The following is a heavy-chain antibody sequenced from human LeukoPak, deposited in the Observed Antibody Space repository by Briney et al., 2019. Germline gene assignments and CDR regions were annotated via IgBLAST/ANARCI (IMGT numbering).Heavy chain of an antibody. V-gene: IGHV3-9*01. CDR2: ISWNSGSV. CDR3: AKSSGYYDPYYFDY. Sequence: GRSLRLSCAASGFTFADYAIHWVRQGPGKGLEWVSGISWNSGSVGYADSVKGRFTISRDNAKNSLFLEMNSLRAEDTALYYCAKSSGYYDPYYFDYWGQGTLVTVSS. D-gene: IGHD3-22*01. J-gene: IGHJ4*02. CDR1: GFTFADYA.